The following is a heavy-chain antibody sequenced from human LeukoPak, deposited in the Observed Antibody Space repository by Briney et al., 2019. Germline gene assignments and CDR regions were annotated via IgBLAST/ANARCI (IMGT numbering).Heavy chain of an antibody. CDR2: INPKSGGT. CDR3: ARDDGSGSLTKD. Sequence: ASVKVSCKASGYTFTGCYLHWVRQAPGQGLEWMGWINPKSGGTNYAQKFQGRVTMTRDTSIDTAYMELSRLRSDDTAVYYCARDDGSGSLTKDWGQGTLVTVSS. J-gene: IGHJ4*02. D-gene: IGHD3-10*01. V-gene: IGHV1-2*02. CDR1: GYTFTGCY.